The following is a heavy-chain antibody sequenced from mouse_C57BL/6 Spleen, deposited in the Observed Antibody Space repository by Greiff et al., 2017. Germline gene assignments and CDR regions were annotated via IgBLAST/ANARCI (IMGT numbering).Heavy chain of an antibody. V-gene: IGHV5-12*01. CDR1: GFTFSDYY. CDR2: ISNGGGST. D-gene: IGHD1-1*01. Sequence: EVKVEESGGGLVQPGGSLKLSCAASGFTFSDYYMYWVRQTPEKRLEWVAYISNGGGSTYYPDTVKGRFTISRDNAKNTLYLQMSRLKSEDTAMYYCARGGYYYGSSYYYARDYWGQGTSVTVSS. J-gene: IGHJ4*01. CDR3: ARGGYYYGSSYYYARDY.